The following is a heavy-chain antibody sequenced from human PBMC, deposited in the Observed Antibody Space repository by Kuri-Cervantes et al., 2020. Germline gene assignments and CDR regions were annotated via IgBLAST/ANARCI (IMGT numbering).Heavy chain of an antibody. V-gene: IGHV3-23*01. D-gene: IGHD3-10*01. CDR3: AKRFGSGSFDY. J-gene: IGHJ4*02. CDR2: ISGSGGDT. CDR1: GFTFSNAW. Sequence: GVLKISCAASGFTFSNAWMSWVRQAPGKGLEWVSEISGSGGDTNYADSVKGRFTISRDNSKNTLYLQMNSLRAEDTAVYYCAKRFGSGSFDYWGQGTLVTVSS.